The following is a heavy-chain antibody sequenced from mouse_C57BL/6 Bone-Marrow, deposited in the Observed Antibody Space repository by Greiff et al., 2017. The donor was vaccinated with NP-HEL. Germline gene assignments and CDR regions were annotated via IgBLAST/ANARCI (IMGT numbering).Heavy chain of an antibody. CDR1: GYSFTGYF. D-gene: IGHD1-1*01. CDR3: ARENDGIYYYGGWFAY. Sequence: EVQLQQSGPELVKPGDSVKISCKASGYSFTGYFMNWVMQSHGKSLEWIGRINPYNGDTFYNQKFKGKATLTVDKSSSTAHMELRSLTSEDSAVYYCARENDGIYYYGGWFAYWGQGTLVTVSA. CDR2: INPYNGDT. J-gene: IGHJ3*01. V-gene: IGHV1-20*01.